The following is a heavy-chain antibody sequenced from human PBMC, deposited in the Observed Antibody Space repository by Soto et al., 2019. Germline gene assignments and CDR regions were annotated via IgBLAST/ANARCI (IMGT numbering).Heavy chain of an antibody. CDR3: AHDTSGWRWLPDV. J-gene: IGHJ6*02. D-gene: IGHD2-21*01. V-gene: IGHV2-5*01. CDR1: WFSLSTSGVG. CDR2: IYCNDDK. Sequence: XGPPLVNTPQTLTLTCSFSWFSLSTSGVGVGCIRQPPGKAPEWLGIIYCNDDKRYSPSLKTRVTITKDTSRNQVVLIMTSVEADDTATYYCAHDTSGWRWLPDVWGQGTTVTVSS.